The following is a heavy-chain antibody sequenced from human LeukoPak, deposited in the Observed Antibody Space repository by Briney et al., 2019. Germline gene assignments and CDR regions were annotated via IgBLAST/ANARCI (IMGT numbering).Heavy chain of an antibody. CDR3: AREHYDDSGGYSSGLDV. CDR1: GFTFSSCG. Sequence: PGGSLRLSCAASGFTFSSCGMNWVSQAPGEGRKWVSSISSSSGYIYYADSVKGRFTISRDNSKDTLFLQMNSLKADDTAVYYCAREHYDDSGGYSSGLDVWGQGTTVTVSS. J-gene: IGHJ6*02. D-gene: IGHD3-22*01. CDR2: ISSSSGYI. V-gene: IGHV3-21*01.